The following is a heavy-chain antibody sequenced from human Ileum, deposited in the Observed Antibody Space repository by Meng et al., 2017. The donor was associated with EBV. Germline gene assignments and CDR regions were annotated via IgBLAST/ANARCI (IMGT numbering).Heavy chain of an antibody. V-gene: IGHV1-18*01. Sequence: QAQLVQSGGEVKKPGXSVKVSCKASGYTFTNYGITWVRQAPGQGLEWMGWISAYNGDTNYAQTLQGRVTMTTDTSTSTAYMELRSLRSDDTAVYHCARVEVGITSGDYWGQGTLVTVAS. D-gene: IGHD1-26*01. CDR2: ISAYNGDT. J-gene: IGHJ4*02. CDR1: GYTFTNYG. CDR3: ARVEVGITSGDY.